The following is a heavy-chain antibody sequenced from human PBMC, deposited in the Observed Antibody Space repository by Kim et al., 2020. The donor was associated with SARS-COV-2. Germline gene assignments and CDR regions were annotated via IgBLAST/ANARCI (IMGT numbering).Heavy chain of an antibody. J-gene: IGHJ4*02. CDR2: T. Sequence: TSYPPSLKNRFSISMDRSGNRFSLTLTSVTAADTAVYYCARGPYSDYFDYWGQGTLVAVSS. V-gene: IGHV4-30-2*01. CDR3: ARGPYSDYFDY. D-gene: IGHD4-4*01.